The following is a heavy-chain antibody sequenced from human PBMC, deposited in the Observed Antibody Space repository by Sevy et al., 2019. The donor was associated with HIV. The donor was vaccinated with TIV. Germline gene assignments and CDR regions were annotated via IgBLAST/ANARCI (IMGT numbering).Heavy chain of an antibody. Sequence: GGSLRLSCAASGFTFSSYIMNWVRQAPGKGLEWVSYISSSSSYIYYADSVKGRFTISRDNAKNSLYLQMNSLSAEDTAVYYCAKDSVDAFDIWGQGTMVTVSS. V-gene: IGHV3-21*01. J-gene: IGHJ3*02. CDR3: AKDSVDAFDI. CDR1: GFTFSSYI. CDR2: ISSSSSYI.